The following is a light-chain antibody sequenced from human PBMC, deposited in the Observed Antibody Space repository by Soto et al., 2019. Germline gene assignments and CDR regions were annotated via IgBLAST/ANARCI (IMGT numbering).Light chain of an antibody. CDR3: QKYGSSRT. CDR1: QSVSSSY. V-gene: IGKV3-20*01. CDR2: GAS. Sequence: EIVLTQSPGTLSLSPGERATLSCRASQSVSSSYLAWYQQKPSQAPRLLIYGASSSAAGIPDMFSGSGWGNYFTLTISRLEDEDFAVYCCQKYGSSRTFGQGNKVEIK. J-gene: IGKJ1*01.